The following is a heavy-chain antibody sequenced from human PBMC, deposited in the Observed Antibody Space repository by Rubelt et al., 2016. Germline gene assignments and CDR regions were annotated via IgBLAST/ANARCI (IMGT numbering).Heavy chain of an antibody. CDR3: ARERGASMIVVVITPCLDY. V-gene: IGHV3-30*04. J-gene: IGHJ4*02. Sequence: GRGLEWVAVISYDGSNKYYADSVKGRFTISRDNSKNTLYLQMNSLRAEDTAVYYCARERGASMIVVVITPCLDYWGQGTLVTVSS. D-gene: IGHD3-22*01. CDR2: ISYDGSNK.